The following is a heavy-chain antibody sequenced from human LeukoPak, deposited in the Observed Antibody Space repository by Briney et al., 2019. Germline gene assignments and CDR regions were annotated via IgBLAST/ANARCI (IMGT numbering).Heavy chain of an antibody. Sequence: PGGSLRLSCAAPGFTFGSYDMEWVRQAPGKGLEWVSHISSSSTNIHYADSVKGRFTISRDNAKNSLYLQMNSLRGEDTAVYYCAGAPNGAGIRFDYWGQGTLVTISS. V-gene: IGHV3-48*01. CDR2: ISSSSTNI. D-gene: IGHD3-10*01. CDR1: GFTFGSYD. J-gene: IGHJ4*02. CDR3: AGAPNGAGIRFDY.